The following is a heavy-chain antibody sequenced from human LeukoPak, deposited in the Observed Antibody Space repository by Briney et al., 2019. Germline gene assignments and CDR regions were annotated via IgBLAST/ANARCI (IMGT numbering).Heavy chain of an antibody. Sequence: ASVKVSCKASGGTFSSYAISWVRQAPGQGLEWMGWISAYNGNTNYAQKLQGRVTMTTDTSTSTAYMELRSLRSDDTAVYYCARDFYDFWSGYENWFDPWGQGTLVTVSS. CDR3: ARDFYDFWSGYENWFDP. CDR2: ISAYNGNT. CDR1: GGTFSSYA. D-gene: IGHD3-3*01. V-gene: IGHV1-18*01. J-gene: IGHJ5*02.